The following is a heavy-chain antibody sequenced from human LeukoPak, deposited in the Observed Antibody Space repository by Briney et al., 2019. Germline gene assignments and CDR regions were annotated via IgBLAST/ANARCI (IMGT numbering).Heavy chain of an antibody. D-gene: IGHD6-19*01. CDR3: ARVRQWLVWDAFDI. J-gene: IGHJ3*02. CDR1: GFTFSSYA. V-gene: IGHV3-64*01. CDR2: ISSNGGST. Sequence: GGSLRLSCAASGFTFSSYAMHWVRQAPGKGLEYVSAISSNGGSTYYANPVKGRFTISRDNSKNTLYLQMGSLRAEDMAVYYCARVRQWLVWDAFDIWGQGTMVTVSS.